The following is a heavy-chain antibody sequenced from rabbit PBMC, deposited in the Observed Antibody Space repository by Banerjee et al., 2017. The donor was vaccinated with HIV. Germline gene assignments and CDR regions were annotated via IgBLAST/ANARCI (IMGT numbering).Heavy chain of an antibody. D-gene: IGHD2-1*01. V-gene: IGHV1S43*01. CDR3: ARDSSYDDYGDYDL. Sequence: QQQLEESGGGLVKPGGTLTLTCKASGFDFSSWYYMCWVRQAPGKGLELIACIYNGDDSTYYASWVNGRFTISRSTSLNTVDLKMTSLTAADTATYFCARDSSYDDYGDYDLWGQGTLVTVS. CDR1: GFDFSSWYY. J-gene: IGHJ4*01. CDR2: IYNGDDST.